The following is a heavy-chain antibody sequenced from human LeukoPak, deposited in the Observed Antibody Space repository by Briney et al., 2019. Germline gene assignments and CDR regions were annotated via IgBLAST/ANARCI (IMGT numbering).Heavy chain of an antibody. V-gene: IGHV4-39*01. D-gene: IGHD6-19*01. CDR3: ARHVATGVAVAGNGAFDI. Sequence: SETLSLTCTVSGGPIGSGSFFWGWLRQPPGKGLEWIGTISYSGSTYYNASLKSRVTIFVDTSKNQFSLKLSSVNAADTAVYYCARHVATGVAVAGNGAFDIWGQGTMVTVSS. CDR2: ISYSGST. J-gene: IGHJ3*02. CDR1: GGPIGSGSFF.